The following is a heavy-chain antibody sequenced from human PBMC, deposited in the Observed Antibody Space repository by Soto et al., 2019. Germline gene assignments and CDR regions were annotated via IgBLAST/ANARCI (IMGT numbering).Heavy chain of an antibody. CDR1: GASITSGGHY. D-gene: IGHD3-22*01. CDR3: VRDDGALAITH. CDR2: IYSSGGT. Sequence: QVQLQESGPGLLRPSETLSLTCTVSGASITSGGHYWSWIRQYPGKGLEWIAYIYSSGGTSFNPSLTSPVTISADTSKNQFSLKLSSVSAADTAVYYCVRDDGALAITHWGQGTLVTVSS. J-gene: IGHJ4*02. V-gene: IGHV4-31*01.